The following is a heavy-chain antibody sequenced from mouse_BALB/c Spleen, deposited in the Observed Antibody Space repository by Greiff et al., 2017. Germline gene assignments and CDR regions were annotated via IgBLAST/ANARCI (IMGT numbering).Heavy chain of an antibody. J-gene: IGHJ3*01. CDR1: GFSLTGYG. Sequence: QVQLKESGPGLVAPSQSLSITCTVSGFSLTGYGVNWVRQPPGKGLEWLGMIWGDGSTDYNSALKSRLSISKDNSKSQVFLKMNSLQTDDTARYYCARQYYGSSYGFAYWGQGTLVTVSA. CDR2: IWGDGST. CDR3: ARQYYGSSYGFAY. D-gene: IGHD1-1*01. V-gene: IGHV2-6-7*01.